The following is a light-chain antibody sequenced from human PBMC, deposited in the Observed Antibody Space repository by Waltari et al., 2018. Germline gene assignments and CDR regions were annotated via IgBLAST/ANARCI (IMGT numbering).Light chain of an antibody. CDR3: SSYAGSNNVV. J-gene: IGLJ2*01. V-gene: IGLV2-8*01. CDR1: SSDVGSYNF. CDR2: EVS. Sequence: QSALTQPPPASGSPGQSVTIPCPGTSSDVGSYNFVPCYQQHPGKAPKLMIFEVSKRPSGVPDRFSGSKSGNTASLTVSGLQAEDEADYYCSSYAGSNNVVFGGGTKLTVL.